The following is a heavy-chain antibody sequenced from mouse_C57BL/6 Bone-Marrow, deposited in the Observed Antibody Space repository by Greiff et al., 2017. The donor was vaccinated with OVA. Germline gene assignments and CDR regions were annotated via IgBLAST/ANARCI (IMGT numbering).Heavy chain of an antibody. CDR3: ARGLDYFDY. J-gene: IGHJ2*01. D-gene: IGHD3-1*01. V-gene: IGHV7-3*01. Sequence: EVMLVESGGGLVHTGCSLSLSCAASGFTFTDYYMSWVRQPPGKALEWLGFIRNKANGYTTEYSASVKGRFTISRDNSQSILYLQMNALRAEDSATYYCARGLDYFDYWGQGTTLTVSS. CDR2: IRNKANGYTT. CDR1: GFTFTDYY.